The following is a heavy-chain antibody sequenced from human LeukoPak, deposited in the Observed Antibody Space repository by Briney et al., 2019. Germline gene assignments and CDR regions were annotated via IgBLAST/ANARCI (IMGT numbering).Heavy chain of an antibody. CDR3: AREPRITIFGVVIGYMDV. J-gene: IGHJ6*03. CDR1: GFTFDDYA. CDR2: ISWNSGSI. V-gene: IGHV3-9*01. Sequence: GGSLRLSCAASGFTFDDYAMHWVRQAPGKGLEWVSGISWNSGSIGYVDSVKGRFTISRDNAKNSLYLQMNSLRAEDTAVYYCAREPRITIFGVVIGYMDVWGKGTTVTVSS. D-gene: IGHD3-3*01.